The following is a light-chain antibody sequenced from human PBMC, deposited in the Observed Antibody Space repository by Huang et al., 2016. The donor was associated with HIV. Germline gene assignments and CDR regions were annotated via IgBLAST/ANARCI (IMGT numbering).Light chain of an antibody. CDR1: QSISRH. J-gene: IGKJ1*01. Sequence: EIQMTQSPSSLSASVGDRVTITCRASQSISRHLSWYQQKPGKAPKLLIYAASSLQSWVPSRFSGSGSGTDFTLTSSSLKAEDFATYYCHQSGTFGRGTKVEI. CDR2: AAS. CDR3: HQSGT. V-gene: IGKV1-39*01.